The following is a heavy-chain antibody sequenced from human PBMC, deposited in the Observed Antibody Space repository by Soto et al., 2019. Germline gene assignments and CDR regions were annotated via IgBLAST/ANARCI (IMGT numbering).Heavy chain of an antibody. V-gene: IGHV4-30-4*01. J-gene: IGHJ4*02. CDR3: TTGPPGY. CDR1: GGSISSGDYY. Sequence: SETLSITCTVSGGSISSGDYYWSWIRQPPGKGLEWIGYIYYSGSTYYNPSLKSRVTISVDTSKNQFSLKLSSVTAADTAVYYCTTGPPGYWGQGTLVTVSS. CDR2: IYYSGST.